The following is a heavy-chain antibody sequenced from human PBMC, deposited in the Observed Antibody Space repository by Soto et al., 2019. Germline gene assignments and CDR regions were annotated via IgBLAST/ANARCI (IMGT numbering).Heavy chain of an antibody. J-gene: IGHJ6*02. CDR1: GFTFSSYS. V-gene: IGHV3-21*01. CDR3: ARDLVRDYYYYGMDV. D-gene: IGHD2-21*01. Sequence: PGGSLRLSCAASGFTFSSYSMNWVRQAPGKGLEWVSSISSSSSYIYYADSVKGRFTISRDNAKNSLYLQMNSLRAEDTAVYYCARDLVRDYYYYGMDVWGQGTTVTV. CDR2: ISSSSSYI.